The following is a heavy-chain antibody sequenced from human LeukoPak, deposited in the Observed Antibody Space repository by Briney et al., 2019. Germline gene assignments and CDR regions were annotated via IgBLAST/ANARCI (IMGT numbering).Heavy chain of an antibody. CDR2: ISYDGSNE. D-gene: IGHD3-10*01. Sequence: PGGSLRLSCAASGFTFSDYYMSWIRQAPGKGLEWVAVISYDGSNENYADAVKGRFTISRDNSKNTLYLQMNSLRAEDTAVYYCAKDFRGGIRGALWYFDYWGQGTLVTVSS. CDR3: AKDFRGGIRGALWYFDY. J-gene: IGHJ4*02. CDR1: GFTFSDYY. V-gene: IGHV3-30*18.